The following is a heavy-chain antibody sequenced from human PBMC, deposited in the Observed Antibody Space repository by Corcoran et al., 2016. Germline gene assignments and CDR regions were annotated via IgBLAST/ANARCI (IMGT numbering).Heavy chain of an antibody. Sequence: EVQLVESGGGLIQPGGSLRLSCAASGFTVSSNYMSWVRQAPGKGLEWVSVIYSGGSTYYADSVKGRFTISRDNSKNTLYLQMNSLRAEDTAVYYGARDRVTPVYYYGMDVWGQGTTVTVSS. CDR2: IYSGGST. J-gene: IGHJ6*02. D-gene: IGHD4-4*01. CDR1: GFTVSSNY. V-gene: IGHV3-53*01. CDR3: ARDRVTPVYYYGMDV.